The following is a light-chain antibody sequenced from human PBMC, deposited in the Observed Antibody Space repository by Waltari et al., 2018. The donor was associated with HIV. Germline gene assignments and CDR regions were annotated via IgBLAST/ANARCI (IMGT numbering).Light chain of an antibody. J-gene: IGLJ3*02. V-gene: IGLV2-11*01. CDR2: DVT. CDR3: CSYAGSYTLV. Sequence: QSPLTQPRLVSGSPGLSVTISCTGTSGDVGGSKSASWYQQHPATAPKLMIYDVTKRPSGVPDRFSGSKSVNTASLTISGLEAEDEADYYCCSYAGSYTLVFGGGTKLTVL. CDR1: SGDVGGSKS.